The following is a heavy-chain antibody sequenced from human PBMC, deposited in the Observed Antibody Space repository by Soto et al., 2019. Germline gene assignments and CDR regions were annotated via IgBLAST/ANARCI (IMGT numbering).Heavy chain of an antibody. Sequence: ASVKVSCKASGYTFTSYYMHWVRQAPGQGLEWRGIINPSGDSTSYAQKFRGRFTMTRDTSTNTLFMELSSLRSEDTAVYYCARDWEFGYWGQGTRVTVAS. J-gene: IGHJ4*02. CDR1: GYTFTSYY. D-gene: IGHD3-10*01. CDR2: INPSGDST. V-gene: IGHV1-46*01. CDR3: ARDWEFGY.